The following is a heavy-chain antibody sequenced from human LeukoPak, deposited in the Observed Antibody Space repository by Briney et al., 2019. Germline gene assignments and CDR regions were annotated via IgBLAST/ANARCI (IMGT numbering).Heavy chain of an antibody. CDR3: ARGALHGPYDFWSGYYRNWFDP. Sequence: ASVKVSCKASGYTFTSYGISWVQQAPGQGLEWMGWISAYNGNTNYAQKFQGRVTMTRDTSTSTVYMELSSLRSEDTAVYYCARGALHGPYDFWSGYYRNWFDPWGQGTLVTVSS. J-gene: IGHJ5*02. CDR1: GYTFTSYG. CDR2: ISAYNGNT. V-gene: IGHV1-18*01. D-gene: IGHD3-3*01.